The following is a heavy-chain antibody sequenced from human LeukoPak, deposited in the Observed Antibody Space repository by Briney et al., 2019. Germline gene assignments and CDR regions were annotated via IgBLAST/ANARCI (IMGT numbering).Heavy chain of an antibody. J-gene: IGHJ4*02. CDR3: VRSLYGSGSYNKGDGYFDY. CDR1: GFNFRAYW. V-gene: IGHV3-7*01. CDR2: IKQDGREK. D-gene: IGHD3-10*01. Sequence: GGSLRLSCTTSGFNFRAYWMNWVRQAPGKGLEWVANIKQDGREKHYVDSVEGRFTISRDNAKNSLYLQMSSLRAEDTAVYYCVRSLYGSGSYNKGDGYFDYWGQGTLVTVSS.